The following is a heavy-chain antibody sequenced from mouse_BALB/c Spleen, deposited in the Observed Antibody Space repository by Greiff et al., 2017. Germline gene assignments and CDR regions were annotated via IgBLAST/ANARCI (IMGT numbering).Heavy chain of an antibody. CDR1: GFNIKDYY. CDR3: ARSLVGHGY. J-gene: IGHJ2*01. V-gene: IGHV14-1*02. CDR2: IDPENGNT. Sequence: EVQLQESGAELVRPGALVKLSCKASGFNIKDYYMHWVKQRPEQGLEWIGWIDPENGNTIYDPKFQGKASITADTSSNTAYLPLSSLTSEDTAVYYCARSLVGHGYWGQGTTLTVSS. D-gene: IGHD3-3*01.